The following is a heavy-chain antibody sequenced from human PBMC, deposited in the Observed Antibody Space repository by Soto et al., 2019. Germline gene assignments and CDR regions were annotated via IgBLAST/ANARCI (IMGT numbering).Heavy chain of an antibody. J-gene: IGHJ3*02. CDR1: GGSFSSYT. D-gene: IGHD6-19*01. CDR3: ARDQCPRQWLTPDAFDI. V-gene: IGHV1-69*04. Sequence: AASVKLSCKACGGSFSSYTISWVRQAPGQGLEWMGRIIPILGIANYAQKFQGRVTITADKSTSTAYMELSSLRSEDTAVYYCARDQCPRQWLTPDAFDIWGQGTMVTVS. CDR2: IIPILGIA.